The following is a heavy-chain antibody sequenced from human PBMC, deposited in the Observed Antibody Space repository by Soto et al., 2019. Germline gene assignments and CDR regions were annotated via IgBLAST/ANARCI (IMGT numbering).Heavy chain of an antibody. CDR3: ARKIAWSGGWFDL. CDR1: GYTFTTYG. D-gene: IGHD3-9*01. Sequence: QIQLVQSGAEVKKPGASVEVSCKASGYTFTTYGINWVRQAPGQGLEWMGWVSAYSGDTPYAQTVQGRVTMTTGTSTSTAYVELTSLRTDDTSVYYCARKIAWSGGWFDLWGQGTLVTVSS. J-gene: IGHJ5*02. CDR2: VSAYSGDT. V-gene: IGHV1-18*04.